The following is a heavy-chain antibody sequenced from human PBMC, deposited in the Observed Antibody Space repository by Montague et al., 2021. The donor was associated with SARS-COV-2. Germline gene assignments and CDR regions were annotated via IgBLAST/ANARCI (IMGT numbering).Heavy chain of an antibody. CDR2: TCYRSEWYF. CDR3: ARSSYSGTYFGLNDAFDI. J-gene: IGHJ3*02. Sequence: CAISXDSVSSNNAAWNWIRQSPSRGLEWLGRTCYRSEWYFDYAISLRGRITINPDTSKNQFSLQLDSVTLDDTAVYYCARSSYSGTYFGLNDAFDIWGQGTLVTVSS. V-gene: IGHV6-1*01. CDR1: XDSVSSNNAA. D-gene: IGHD1-26*01.